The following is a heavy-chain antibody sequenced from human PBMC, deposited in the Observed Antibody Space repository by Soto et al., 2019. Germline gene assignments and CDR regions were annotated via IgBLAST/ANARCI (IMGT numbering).Heavy chain of an antibody. V-gene: IGHV3-30-3*01. CDR2: ISYDGSNK. D-gene: IGHD3-22*01. CDR3: ARGLVRNYYDSSGYYY. CDR1: GFTFSSYA. Sequence: QVQLVESGGGVVQPGRSLRLSCAASGFTFSSYAMHWVRQAPGKGLEWVAVISYDGSNKYYADSVKGRFTISRDNSKNTLYLQMNSLRAEDTAVYYCARGLVRNYYDSSGYYYWGQGTLVTVSS. J-gene: IGHJ4*02.